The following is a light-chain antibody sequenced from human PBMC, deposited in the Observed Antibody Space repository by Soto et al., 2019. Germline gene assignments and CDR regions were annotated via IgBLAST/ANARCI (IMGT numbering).Light chain of an antibody. CDR1: QSISSW. V-gene: IGKV1-5*03. CDR2: KAS. J-gene: IGKJ5*01. CDR3: QQYNSYPIT. Sequence: DTQMTQFPSTLSASLGDRVTITCRASQSISSWLAWYQQKPGKVPNLLMYKASSLETGVPSRFSGSGSGTEFTLTINNLQPHDFGTYFCQQYNSYPITFGQGTRLEIK.